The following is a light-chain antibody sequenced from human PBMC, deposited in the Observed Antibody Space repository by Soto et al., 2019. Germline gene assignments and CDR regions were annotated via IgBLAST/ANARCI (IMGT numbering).Light chain of an antibody. CDR3: QQYSIWRT. CDR2: GAS. Sequence: IVMTQSPATLSVSPGGRATLSCRASQSISDTLAWYQQKPGQAPRLLIHGASTRATDIPARFSGSGSGTEFTLTISSLQSEDFAVYYCQQYSIWRTFGQGTKVDIK. V-gene: IGKV3-15*01. J-gene: IGKJ1*01. CDR1: QSISDT.